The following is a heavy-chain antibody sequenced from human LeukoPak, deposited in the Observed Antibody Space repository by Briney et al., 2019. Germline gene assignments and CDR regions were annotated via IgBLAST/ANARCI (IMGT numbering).Heavy chain of an antibody. J-gene: IGHJ1*01. CDR2: INPNSGGT. V-gene: IGHV1-2*02. CDR1: GYTFTSYY. Sequence: GASVKVSCKASGYTFTSYYMHWVRQAPGQGLEWMGWINPNSGGTNYAQKFQGRVTMTRDTSISTAYMELSRLRSDDTAVYYCARGLTLFSGYKWKHWGQGTLVTVSS. D-gene: IGHD3-22*01. CDR3: ARGLTLFSGYKWKH.